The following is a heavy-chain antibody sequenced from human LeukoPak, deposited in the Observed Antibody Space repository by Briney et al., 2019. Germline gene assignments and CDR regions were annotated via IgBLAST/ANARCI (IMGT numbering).Heavy chain of an antibody. J-gene: IGHJ3*02. CDR1: GFTFSSYW. Sequence: GGSLRLSCAASGFTFSSYWMSWVRQAPGKGLEWVANIKQDGSEKYYVDSVKGRFTISRDNAKNSLYLQMNSLRAEDTAVYYCAKDPTMVRGVTDDAFDIWGQGTMVTVSS. V-gene: IGHV3-7*01. CDR3: AKDPTMVRGVTDDAFDI. D-gene: IGHD3-10*01. CDR2: IKQDGSEK.